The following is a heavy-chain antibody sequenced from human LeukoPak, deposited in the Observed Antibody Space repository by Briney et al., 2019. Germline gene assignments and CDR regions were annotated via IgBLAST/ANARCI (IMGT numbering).Heavy chain of an antibody. J-gene: IGHJ4*02. Sequence: PGGSLRLSCAASGFTFSYHWMTWVRQAPGKGLVWVSRINTDGSSASYADSVKGRFTVSRDNAKNTLYLQMNSLRADDTAVYYCARVGSGDYWGQGTLVTASS. CDR2: INTDGSSA. CDR3: ARVGSGDY. V-gene: IGHV3-74*01. D-gene: IGHD6-19*01. CDR1: GFTFSYHW.